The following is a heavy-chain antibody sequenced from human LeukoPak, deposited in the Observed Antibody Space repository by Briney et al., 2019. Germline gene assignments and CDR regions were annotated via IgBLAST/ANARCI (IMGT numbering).Heavy chain of an antibody. J-gene: IGHJ3*02. CDR1: GGSISSYY. D-gene: IGHD4/OR15-4a*01. Sequence: PSETLSLTCTVSGGSISSYYWSWIRQPPGKGLEWIGYIYYSGSTNYNPSLKSRVTISVDTSKNQFSLKLSSVTAADPAVYYCARTDYNDAFDIWGQGTMVTVSS. CDR2: IYYSGST. CDR3: ARTDYNDAFDI. V-gene: IGHV4-59*01.